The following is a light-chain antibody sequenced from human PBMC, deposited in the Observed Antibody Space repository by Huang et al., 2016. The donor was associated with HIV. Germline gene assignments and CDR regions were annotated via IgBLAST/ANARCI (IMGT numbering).Light chain of an antibody. J-gene: IGKJ4*01. V-gene: IGKV3-11*01. CDR3: QQRTNWPLT. CDR1: QSVSSY. CDR2: DAS. Sequence: EIVLTQSPATLSLSPGERATLSCRASQSVSSYLAWYQQKPGQAPRLLIYDASNRATGIPARFSGSGSRTDFTLTISSLEPEDFAVYSCQQRTNWPLTFGGGTKVEIK.